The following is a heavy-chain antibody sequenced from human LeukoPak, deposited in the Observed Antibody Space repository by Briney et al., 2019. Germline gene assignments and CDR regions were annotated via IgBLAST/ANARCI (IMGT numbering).Heavy chain of an antibody. J-gene: IGHJ4*02. CDR2: VKSDGTAT. Sequence: GGSLRLSCAASGFTFSSHLMHWVRQAQGTGLVWVSSVKSDGTATNYADSVKGRFTISRDNAKNTLYLQMNGLRVEDTAVYYCVRKFATGDWGQGTLVTVSS. CDR1: GFTFSSHL. CDR3: VRKFATGD. D-gene: IGHD1-14*01. V-gene: IGHV3-74*01.